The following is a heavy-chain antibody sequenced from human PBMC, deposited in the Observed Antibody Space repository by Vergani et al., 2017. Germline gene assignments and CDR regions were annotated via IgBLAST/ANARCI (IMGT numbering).Heavy chain of an antibody. CDR2: INPSGGST. CDR3: ARHCSSTSCLERVGYYYYMDV. Sequence: QVQLVQSGAEVKKPGASVKVSCKASGYTFTSYYMHWVRQAPGQGLEWMGIINPSGGSTSYAQKFQGRVTITADESTSTAYMELSSLRSEDTAVYYCARHCSSTSCLERVGYYYYMDVWGKGTTVTVSS. V-gene: IGHV1-46*01. CDR1: GYTFTSYY. J-gene: IGHJ6*03. D-gene: IGHD2-2*01.